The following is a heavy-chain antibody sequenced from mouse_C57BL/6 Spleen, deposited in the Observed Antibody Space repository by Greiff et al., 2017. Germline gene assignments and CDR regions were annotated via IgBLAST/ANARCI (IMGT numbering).Heavy chain of an antibody. CDR2: IYPRSGNT. D-gene: IGHD3-1*01. CDR3: AREGTAQATFSWFAY. V-gene: IGHV1-81*01. J-gene: IGHJ3*01. Sequence: QVQLKQSGAELARPGASVKLSCKASGYTFTSYGISWVKQRTGQGLAWIGEIYPRSGNTYSNEKLKGKATLTADKSSSTAYMERRSLTSEDSAVCFCAREGTAQATFSWFAYWGHGTLVTVYA. CDR1: GYTFTSYG.